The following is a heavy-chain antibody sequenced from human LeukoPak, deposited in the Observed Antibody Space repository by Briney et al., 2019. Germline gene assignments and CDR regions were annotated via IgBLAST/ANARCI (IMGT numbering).Heavy chain of an antibody. CDR2: IKQDGREK. V-gene: IGHV3-7*01. J-gene: IGHJ3*02. CDR3: ARGGMVRRVMGAFDI. Sequence: RGSLRLSCAASGFTFTNYWMSWVRQAPGKGLEWVANIKQDGREKYYVDSVKCRFTVSRDNAKNTLYLQMNSLRAEDTAVFYCARGGMVRRVMGAFDIWGQGTLVTVSS. CDR1: GFTFTNYW. D-gene: IGHD3-10*01.